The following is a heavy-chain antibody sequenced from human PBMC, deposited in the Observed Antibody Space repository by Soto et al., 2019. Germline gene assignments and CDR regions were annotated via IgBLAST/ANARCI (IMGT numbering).Heavy chain of an antibody. V-gene: IGHV1-8*02. J-gene: IGHJ3*02. CDR3: ARMEAGTISFDI. CDR2: MNPNSGNT. Sequence: ASVKVSCKASGYTFTSYGINWVRQATGQGLEWMGWMNPNSGNTGYAQKFQGRVTMTRNTSISTAYMELSSLRSEDTAVYYCARMEAGTISFDIWGQGTMVTVSS. D-gene: IGHD1-1*01. CDR1: GYTFTSYG.